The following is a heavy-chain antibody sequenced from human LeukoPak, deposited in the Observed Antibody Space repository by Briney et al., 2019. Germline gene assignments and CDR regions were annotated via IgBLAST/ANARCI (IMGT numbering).Heavy chain of an antibody. CDR1: GYSISSGYY. J-gene: IGHJ4*02. V-gene: IGHV4-38-2*01. CDR3: ARVYSGSYLGYFDY. D-gene: IGHD1-26*01. Sequence: PSETLSLTCAVSGYSISSGYYWGWIRQPPGKGLEWIGSIYHSGSTYYNPSLKSRVTISVDTSKNQFSLKLSSVTAADTAVYYCARVYSGSYLGYFDYWGRGTLVTVSS. CDR2: IYHSGST.